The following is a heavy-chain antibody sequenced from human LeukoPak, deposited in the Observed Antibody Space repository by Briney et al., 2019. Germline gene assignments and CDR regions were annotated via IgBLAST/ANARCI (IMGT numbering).Heavy chain of an antibody. D-gene: IGHD3-22*01. CDR2: ISGSGGNT. CDR1: GFTYSSYA. V-gene: IGHV3-23*01. CDR3: AKDLTYYYDSSGYYPFYS. J-gene: IGHJ5*01. Sequence: GGSLRLSCPASGFTYSSYAISWVRQAPGKRLEWVSAISGSGGNTYYADSVKGRFTISRYNSKNTLYLQMNSLRAEDTAVYYCAKDLTYYYDSSGYYPFYSRGHGTLVTVSS.